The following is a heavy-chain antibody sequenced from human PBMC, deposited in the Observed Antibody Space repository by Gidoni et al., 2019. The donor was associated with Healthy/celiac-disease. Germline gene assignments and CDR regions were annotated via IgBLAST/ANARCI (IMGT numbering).Heavy chain of an antibody. J-gene: IGHJ4*02. CDR3: ARVVADTVTFDY. Sequence: QVPLVQSGAEVQKPGASGKVPCKASGYTFPGYEMHGVRQAPGQVLEWMGWINPNSGGTNYAQQFQGMVTMTRDTSISTAYMELSRLSSDDTAVYYCARVVADTVTFDYWGQGTLVTVSS. CDR2: INPNSGGT. CDR1: GYTFPGYE. V-gene: IGHV1-2*02. D-gene: IGHD4-17*01.